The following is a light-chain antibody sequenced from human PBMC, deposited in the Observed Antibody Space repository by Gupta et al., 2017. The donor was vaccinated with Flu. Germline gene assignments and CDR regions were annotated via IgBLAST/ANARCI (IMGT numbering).Light chain of an antibody. Sequence: DIVLTHSPGTLSLSPGERATLSSRASQSVTSSYLAWYQQKPHHAPKLLIYGASRRATGIADRLSGSGDGTDDTLTIIRREPEDFEVYYCQHEGTEHRVVTFGQGTKVEIK. J-gene: IGKJ2*01. CDR3: QHEGTEHRVVT. V-gene: IGKV3-20*01. CDR2: GAS. CDR1: QSVTSSY.